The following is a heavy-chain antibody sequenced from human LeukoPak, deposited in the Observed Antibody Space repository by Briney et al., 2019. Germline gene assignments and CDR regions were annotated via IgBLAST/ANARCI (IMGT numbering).Heavy chain of an antibody. CDR1: GGSISSSSYY. J-gene: IGHJ4*02. V-gene: IGHV4-39*07. D-gene: IGHD6-13*01. CDR2: IYYSGST. CDR3: ARATYRLRGRGAAAGANRNYFDY. Sequence: PSETLSLTCTVSGGSISSSSYYWGWIRQPPGKGLEWIGSIYYSGSTYYNPSLKSRVTISVDTSKNQFSLKLSSVTAADTAVYYCARATYRLRGRGAAAGANRNYFDYWGQGTLVTVSS.